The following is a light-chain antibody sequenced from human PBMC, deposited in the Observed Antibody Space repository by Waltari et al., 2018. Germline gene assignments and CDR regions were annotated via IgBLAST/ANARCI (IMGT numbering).Light chain of an antibody. CDR2: GAS. CDR3: QQYGSSPWT. V-gene: IGKV3-20*01. Sequence: EIVLTQSPGSLSLSPGERATLSCTTSQRINSSYLAWYQQKPGQSPRLLIYGASSRATGIPDRFSGSGSGTDFTLTVSRLEPEDFAVYYCQQYGSSPWTFGQGTKVEI. CDR1: QRINSSY. J-gene: IGKJ1*01.